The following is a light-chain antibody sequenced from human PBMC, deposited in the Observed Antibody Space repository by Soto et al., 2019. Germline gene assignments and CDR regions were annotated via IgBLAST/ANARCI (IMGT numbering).Light chain of an antibody. V-gene: IGKV3-15*01. J-gene: IGKJ5*01. CDR3: QQYNNWPLT. CDR1: QRVGSN. CDR2: GAS. Sequence: EILITQSPATLSVSPGERGTLSCRASQRVGSNYLAWYQQNPGQPPRLLIYGASSRDTGIPVRFSGSGSGTECTLPISRLQSEDFAVYYGQQYNNWPLTFGQGTRLEI.